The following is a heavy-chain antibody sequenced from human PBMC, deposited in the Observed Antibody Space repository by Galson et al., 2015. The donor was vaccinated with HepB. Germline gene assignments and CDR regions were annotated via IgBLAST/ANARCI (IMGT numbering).Heavy chain of an antibody. Sequence: SLRLSCAASGFTFSSYGMHWVRQAPGKGLEWVAVISYDGSNKYYADSVKSRFTISRDNSKNTLYLQMNSLRAEDTAVYYCARPKATVTTLLCYFDYWGQGTLVTVSS. CDR1: GFTFSSYG. J-gene: IGHJ4*02. V-gene: IGHV3-30*03. D-gene: IGHD4-17*01. CDR2: ISYDGSNK. CDR3: ARPKATVTTLLCYFDY.